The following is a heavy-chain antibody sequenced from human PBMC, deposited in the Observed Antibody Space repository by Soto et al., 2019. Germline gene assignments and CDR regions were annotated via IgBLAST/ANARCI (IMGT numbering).Heavy chain of an antibody. CDR3: ARVRRYYYYAMDV. Sequence: QVQLQESGPRLVKPSQTLSLTCTVSGGSISDSDYYWGWIRQPPGKGLEWIGYMFYSGSPYSNPYLKSRVTISVDTPKNQFSLKLTSVTAADTAVYYCARVRRYYYYAMDVWGQGTTVTVSS. V-gene: IGHV4-30-4*01. CDR2: MFYSGSP. CDR1: GGSISDSDYY. J-gene: IGHJ6*02.